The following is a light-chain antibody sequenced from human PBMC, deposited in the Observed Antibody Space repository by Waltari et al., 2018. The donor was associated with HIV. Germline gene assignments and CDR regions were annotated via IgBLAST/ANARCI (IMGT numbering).Light chain of an antibody. V-gene: IGLV1-44*01. J-gene: IGLJ3*02. CDR1: SSNIGSNP. CDR2: SNK. Sequence: QSVLTQPPSASGTPGQRVTIPCSGRSSNIGSNPVNWYQQLPGTAPKLLMYSNKQRPAGVPDRFSGSKSGTSASLVISGLQSDDEGDYYCAAWDDSLKWVFGVGTMLTVL. CDR3: AAWDDSLKWV.